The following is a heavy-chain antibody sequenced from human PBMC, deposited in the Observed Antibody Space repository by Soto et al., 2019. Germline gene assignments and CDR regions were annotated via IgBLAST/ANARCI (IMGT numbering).Heavy chain of an antibody. CDR3: ARDLGVMAYYYYGMDV. CDR1: GASISRYY. J-gene: IGHJ6*02. CDR2: LYNTGST. Sequence: PSETLSLTCTVSGASISRYYWSWIRQSPGKGLEWIGYLYNTGSTIYNPSLKSRVTISVDTSKNQFSLKMNSVTAADTAVYYCARDLGVMAYYYYGMDVWGQGTTVTVSS. D-gene: IGHD2-21*01. V-gene: IGHV4-59*13.